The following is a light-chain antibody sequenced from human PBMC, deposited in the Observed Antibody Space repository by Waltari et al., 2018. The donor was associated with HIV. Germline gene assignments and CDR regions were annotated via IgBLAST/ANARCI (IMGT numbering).Light chain of an antibody. CDR2: KAS. Sequence: DIQMTQSPSTLSASVGDRVTITSRASHSIRTYLAWYQQKPGKAPKLLINKASTLESGVPQRFSGSGSGTEFTLSISSLQPDDFATYYCQQHATYPWTFGQGTKVEIK. V-gene: IGKV1-5*03. CDR3: QQHATYPWT. CDR1: HSIRTY. J-gene: IGKJ1*01.